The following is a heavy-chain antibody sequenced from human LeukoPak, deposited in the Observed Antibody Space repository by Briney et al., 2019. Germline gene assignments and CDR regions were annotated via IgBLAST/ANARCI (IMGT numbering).Heavy chain of an antibody. J-gene: IGHJ3*02. Sequence: SETLSLTCTVSGGSISSGGYYWSWIRQPPGKGLEWIGYIYHSGSTYYNPSLKSRVTISVDRSKNQFSLKLSSVTAADTAVYYCARSLGRFLEWLHISAPYDAFDIWGQGTMVTVSS. D-gene: IGHD3-3*01. CDR1: GGSISSGGYY. V-gene: IGHV4-30-2*01. CDR3: ARSLGRFLEWLHISAPYDAFDI. CDR2: IYHSGST.